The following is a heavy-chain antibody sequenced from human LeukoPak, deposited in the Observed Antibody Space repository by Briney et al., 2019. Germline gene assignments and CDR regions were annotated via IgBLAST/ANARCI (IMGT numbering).Heavy chain of an antibody. D-gene: IGHD3-22*01. CDR2: INSDGSSR. J-gene: IGHJ2*01. V-gene: IGHV3-74*01. CDR1: GFTFSSYW. Sequence: GGSLRLSCAASGFTFSSYWMHWVRQVPGKGLVWVSRINSDGSSRSYVDSVMGRFTISRDNAKNSLYLQMNSLRAEDTAVYYCASRRARDYYDSQNNDLWGRGTLVTVSS. CDR3: ASRRARDYYDSQNNDL.